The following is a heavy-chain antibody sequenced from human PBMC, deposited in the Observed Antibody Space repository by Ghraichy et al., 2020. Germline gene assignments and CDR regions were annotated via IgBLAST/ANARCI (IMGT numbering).Heavy chain of an antibody. CDR2: ISGSSDNT. D-gene: IGHD1-26*01. CDR3: AKRKWEQTAGPGPFDY. J-gene: IGHJ4*02. V-gene: IGHV3-23*01. Sequence: GGSPRLSCGVSGLVFNNYAMNWVRQAPGKGLEWVSTISGSSDNTDYADSVRGRFIISRDNSRNTVFLQINSLSADDTAVYFCAKRKWEQTAGPGPFDYWGQGAMVTVSS. CDR1: GLVFNNYA.